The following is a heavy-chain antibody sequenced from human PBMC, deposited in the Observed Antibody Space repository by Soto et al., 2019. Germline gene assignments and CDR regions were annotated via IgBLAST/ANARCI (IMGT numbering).Heavy chain of an antibody. CDR1: GGSISSYY. V-gene: IGHV4-59*01. J-gene: IGHJ4*02. Sequence: SETLSLTCTFSGGSISSYYWSWIRQPPGKGLEWIGYIYYSGSTNYNPSLKSRVTISVDTSKNQFSLKLSSVTAADTAVYYCARESSGYLFDYWGQGTLVTVSS. D-gene: IGHD3-22*01. CDR2: IYYSGST. CDR3: ARESSGYLFDY.